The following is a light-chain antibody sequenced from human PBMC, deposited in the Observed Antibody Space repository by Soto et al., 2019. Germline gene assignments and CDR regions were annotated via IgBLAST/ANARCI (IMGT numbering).Light chain of an antibody. J-gene: IGLJ3*02. CDR3: SSYSSSITWV. V-gene: IGLV2-14*01. CDR1: SGDIGGYSY. Sequence: QSALIQPASVSGSPGQSITISCIGTSGDIGGYSYVSWYQRHPGKAPKLMIYDVSNRPSGVSDRFSGSKSGNTASLTISGLQAEDEADYYCSSYSSSITWVFGGGTKVTVL. CDR2: DVS.